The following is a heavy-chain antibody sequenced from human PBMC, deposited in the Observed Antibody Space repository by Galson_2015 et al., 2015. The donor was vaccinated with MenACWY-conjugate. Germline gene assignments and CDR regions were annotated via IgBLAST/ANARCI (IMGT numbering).Heavy chain of an antibody. CDR1: GFTFSSYS. J-gene: IGHJ6*02. CDR2: ISSSSSTI. CDR3: ARLSLLWFGEPHYGMDV. D-gene: IGHD3-10*01. V-gene: IGHV3-48*02. Sequence: SLRLSCAASGFTFSSYSMNWVRQAPGKGLEWVSYISSSSSTIYYADSVKGRFTISRDNAKNSLYLQMNSLRDEDTAVYYCARLSLLWFGEPHYGMDVWGQGTTVTVSS.